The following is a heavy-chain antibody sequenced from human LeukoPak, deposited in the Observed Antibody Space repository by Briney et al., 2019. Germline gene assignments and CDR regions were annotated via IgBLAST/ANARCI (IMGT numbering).Heavy chain of an antibody. V-gene: IGHV3-21*01. Sequence: PGRCLRLSFSASGFTFGGYSMNWVRQAPGRGLEWVSSISISSSSIYSADSVKGRFTISRDNAKNSLHLQMNSLRAEDTAVYYCARDWQTGTSVYWGQGTLVTVSS. CDR1: GFTFGGYS. CDR2: ISISSSSI. D-gene: IGHD1-7*01. J-gene: IGHJ4*02. CDR3: ARDWQTGTSVY.